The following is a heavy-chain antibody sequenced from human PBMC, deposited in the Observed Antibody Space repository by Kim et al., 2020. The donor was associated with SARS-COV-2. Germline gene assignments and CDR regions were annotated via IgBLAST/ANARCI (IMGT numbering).Heavy chain of an antibody. CDR1: GYTFTSYD. V-gene: IGHV1-8*01. J-gene: IGHJ4*02. Sequence: ASVKVSCKASGYTFTSYDINWVRQATGQGLEWMGWMNPNSGNTGYAQKFQGGVTMTRNTSISTAYMELSSLRSEDTAVYYCARQPEQYYDILTGYPPSDYWGQGTLVTVSS. CDR3: ARQPEQYYDILTGYPPSDY. CDR2: MNPNSGNT. D-gene: IGHD3-9*01.